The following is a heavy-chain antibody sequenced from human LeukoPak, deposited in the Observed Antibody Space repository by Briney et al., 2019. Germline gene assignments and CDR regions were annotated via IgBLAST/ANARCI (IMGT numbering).Heavy chain of an antibody. V-gene: IGHV4-59*03. Sequence: SETLPLTCTVSGGSISGSYWSWILQSPGKGLEWIGYIYYNGNTDYNPSLRSRLTMSVDTSKNQFSLKLTSVTAADTALYYCAKGGWSLDIWGQGTMVTVSS. CDR1: GGSISGSY. CDR2: IYYNGNT. J-gene: IGHJ3*02. CDR3: AKGGWSLDI. D-gene: IGHD6-19*01.